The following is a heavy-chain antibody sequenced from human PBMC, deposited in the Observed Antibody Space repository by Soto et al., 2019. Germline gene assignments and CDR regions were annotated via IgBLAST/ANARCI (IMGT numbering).Heavy chain of an antibody. Sequence: ESLTMSCKGCRYSLISYWICWVRQIAGKRLEWRRIIYPVASDTRYSPSFQGQVTISADNSSSTAYLQWSSLKASNTAMYYCARFPPMVRGVFDIWGKGTMVTVSS. CDR2: IYPVASDT. J-gene: IGHJ3*02. CDR3: ARFPPMVRGVFDI. D-gene: IGHD3-10*01. CDR1: RYSLISYW. V-gene: IGHV5-51*01.